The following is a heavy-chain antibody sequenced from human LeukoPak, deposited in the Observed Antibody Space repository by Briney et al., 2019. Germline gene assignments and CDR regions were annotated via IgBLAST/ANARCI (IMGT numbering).Heavy chain of an antibody. J-gene: IGHJ6*03. CDR3: ARDLGSSSWYYSYYYMDV. CDR1: GGTFSSYA. D-gene: IGHD6-13*01. Sequence: ASVKVSCKASGGTFSSYAISWVRQAPGQGLEWMGGIIPIFGTANYAQKLQGRVTMTTDTSTSTAYMELRSLRSDDTAVYYCARDLGSSSWYYSYYYMDVWGKGTTVTISS. V-gene: IGHV1-69*05. CDR2: IIPIFGTA.